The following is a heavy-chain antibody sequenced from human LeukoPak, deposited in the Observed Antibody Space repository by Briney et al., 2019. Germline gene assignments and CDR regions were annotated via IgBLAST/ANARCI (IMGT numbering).Heavy chain of an antibody. V-gene: IGHV1-46*01. Sequence: ASVKVSCKTSGYTFTSCYMHWVRQAPGQGLEWMGMINPSAGSTRYAQKFQGRVTMTRDTSTSTVYMELSSLRSEDTAVYYCARGVAIRDAYNWDQMDYWGQGTLVTVSS. CDR3: ARGVAIRDAYNWDQMDY. CDR1: GYTFTSCY. D-gene: IGHD5-24*01. J-gene: IGHJ4*02. CDR2: INPSAGST.